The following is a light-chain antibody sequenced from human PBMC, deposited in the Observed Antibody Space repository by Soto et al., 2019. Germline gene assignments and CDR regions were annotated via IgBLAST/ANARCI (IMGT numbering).Light chain of an antibody. CDR3: MQALQTPT. CDR2: VAS. J-gene: IGKJ5*01. Sequence: IVLTQSPLSLSVTPGEPASISCRSSQSLLKTDGFQYLDWYLQKPAQSPQLLIFVASNRASGVPDRFSGSGSGTDFTLRISRVEAEDVGVYYCMQALQTPTFGQGTRLEIK. CDR1: QSLLKTDGFQY. V-gene: IGKV2-28*01.